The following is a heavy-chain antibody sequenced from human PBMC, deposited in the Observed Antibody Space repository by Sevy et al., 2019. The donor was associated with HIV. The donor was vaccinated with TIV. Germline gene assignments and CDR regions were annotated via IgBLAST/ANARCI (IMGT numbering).Heavy chain of an antibody. V-gene: IGHV1-69*13. D-gene: IGHD2-21*02. CDR1: GDTFRKYV. Sequence: ASVKVSCKASGDTFRKYVISWVRQAPGQVLEWMGGIIPVYGTTNYAQKFQARVTFTADASTSTVYMELSRLRSEDTAVYYCARDMTCGGDCYYFDNWGQGTLVTVSS. CDR2: IIPVYGTT. CDR3: ARDMTCGGDCYYFDN. J-gene: IGHJ4*02.